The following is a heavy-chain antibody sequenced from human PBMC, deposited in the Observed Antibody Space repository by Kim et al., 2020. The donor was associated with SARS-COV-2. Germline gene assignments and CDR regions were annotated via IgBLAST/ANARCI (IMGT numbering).Heavy chain of an antibody. D-gene: IGHD5-12*01. CDR1: GGSISSGGYY. CDR2: IYYSGST. J-gene: IGHJ3*02. Sequence: SETLSLTCTVSGGSISSGGYYWSWIRQHPGKGLEWIGYIYYSGSTYYNPSLKSRVTISVDTSKNQFSLKLSSVTAADTAVYYCARRRVSPFAFSGYDRAGAFDIWGQGTMVTVSS. V-gene: IGHV4-31*03. CDR3: ARRRVSPFAFSGYDRAGAFDI.